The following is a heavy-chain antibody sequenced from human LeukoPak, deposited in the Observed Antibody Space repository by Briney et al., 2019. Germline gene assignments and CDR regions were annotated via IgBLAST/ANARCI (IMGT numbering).Heavy chain of an antibody. Sequence: SETLSLTCSVSGGSIGKYHWTWIRQPPGKRLEWIGYVYYTGNLNYNPSLDHRVSLSIDTSKNQFSLSLSSATAADTAVYYCARGSAPGTGPPSLDSWGQGTLVTVSS. CDR1: GGSIGKYH. V-gene: IGHV4-59*01. J-gene: IGHJ4*02. CDR2: VYYTGNL. D-gene: IGHD6-13*01. CDR3: ARGSAPGTGPPSLDS.